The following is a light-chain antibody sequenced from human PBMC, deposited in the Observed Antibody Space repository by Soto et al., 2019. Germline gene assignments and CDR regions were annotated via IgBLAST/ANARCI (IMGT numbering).Light chain of an antibody. Sequence: QSVLTQPASVSGSLGQSITISCTGTTRDIAGYNYISWYQQLPGKAPKLMIYQVTIRPSGISNRFSGSKSGNTASLTISGLQAEDEADYYCSSYTSGSTSYVFGTGTKLTVL. CDR1: TRDIAGYNY. V-gene: IGLV2-14*01. CDR3: SSYTSGSTSYV. CDR2: QVT. J-gene: IGLJ1*01.